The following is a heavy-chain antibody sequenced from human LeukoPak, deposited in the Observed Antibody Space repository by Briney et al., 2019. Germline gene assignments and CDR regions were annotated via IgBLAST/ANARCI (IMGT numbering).Heavy chain of an antibody. Sequence: GGSLRLSCVASGFPLDDYSMHWVRQAPGKGLEWVSGISWNSGNIDYADSVKGRFTISRDNAKNSLYLQMSSLRAEDTALYYCVKDIGAVAVNNYYGMDVWRQGTTVTVSS. CDR3: VKDIGAVAVNNYYGMDV. CDR2: ISWNSGNI. D-gene: IGHD6-19*01. CDR1: GFPLDDYS. J-gene: IGHJ6*02. V-gene: IGHV3-9*01.